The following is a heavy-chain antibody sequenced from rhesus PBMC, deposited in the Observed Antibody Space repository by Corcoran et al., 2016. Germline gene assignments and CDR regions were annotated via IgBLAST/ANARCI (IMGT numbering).Heavy chain of an antibody. D-gene: IGHD6-13*01. V-gene: IGHV4-76*01. CDR1: GYSISSGYD. CDR2: IYGSSGST. Sequence: QVQLQESGPGVVKPSETLSLTCAVSGYSISSGYDWSWIRQPPGKGLEWIVYIYGSSGSTNYNPSLKNQVTISKDTSNNQFSLKLSSVTAADTAVYYCAGHIAAGLAFDFWGQGLRVTVSS. J-gene: IGHJ3*01. CDR3: AGHIAAGLAFDF.